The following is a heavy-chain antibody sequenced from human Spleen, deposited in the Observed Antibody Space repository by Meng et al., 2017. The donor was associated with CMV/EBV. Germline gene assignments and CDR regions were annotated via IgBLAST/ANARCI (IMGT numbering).Heavy chain of an antibody. Sequence: GGSLRLSCAASGFTVSSNYMSWVRQAPGKGLEWVSVMYSGGSTYYADSVKGRFTIPRDNSKNTLYLQMKSLRAEDTAVYYCARDRIVVVPAATHQDTYGMDVWGQGTTVTVSS. CDR2: MYSGGST. CDR1: GFTVSSNY. CDR3: ARDRIVVVPAATHQDTYGMDV. J-gene: IGHJ6*02. V-gene: IGHV3-53*01. D-gene: IGHD2-2*01.